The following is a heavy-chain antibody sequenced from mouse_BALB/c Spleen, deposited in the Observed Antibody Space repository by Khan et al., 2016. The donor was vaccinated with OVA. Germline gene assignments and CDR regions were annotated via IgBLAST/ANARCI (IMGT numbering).Heavy chain of an antibody. D-gene: IGHD1-1*01. Sequence: QVQLQQSGTDLVRPGVSVKISCKGSGYTFTEYAMNWVKESHEKSLEWIGVISTKDGDARYNQKFKGKATMTVDKSSSTAYMELDRLKSEDSAIYYCARDGSRSLFADWGQGTLVTVSA. J-gene: IGHJ3*01. CDR2: ISTKDGDA. CDR3: ARDGSRSLFAD. V-gene: IGHV1S137*01. CDR1: GYTFTEYA.